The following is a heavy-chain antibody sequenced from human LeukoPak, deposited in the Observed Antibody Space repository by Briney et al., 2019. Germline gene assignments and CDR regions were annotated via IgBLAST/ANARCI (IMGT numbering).Heavy chain of an antibody. CDR3: AKDRDGYDSSGYSPFDY. CDR2: ISGSGGST. J-gene: IGHJ4*02. V-gene: IGHV3-23*01. CDR1: GFTFSSYA. Sequence: GGSLRLSCAASGFTFSSYAMSWVRQAPGKGLEWVSAISGSGGSTYYADSVKGRFTISRDNSKNTLYLQMNSLRAEDTAVYYCAKDRDGYDSSGYSPFDYWGQGTLVTVSS. D-gene: IGHD3-22*01.